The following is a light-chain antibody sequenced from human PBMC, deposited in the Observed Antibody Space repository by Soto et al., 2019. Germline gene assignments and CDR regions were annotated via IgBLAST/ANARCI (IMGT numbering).Light chain of an antibody. Sequence: DIQMTQSPSSLSASVGDRFTFTCQASQDITTYLNWYQQKPGKAPKLLIFDASSLKTGVPSRFSGSGSGTHFTFVISSLQPEDVAMYYCQQFDNLPITFGQGTRLEI. CDR3: QQFDNLPIT. CDR1: QDITTY. V-gene: IGKV1-33*01. CDR2: DAS. J-gene: IGKJ5*01.